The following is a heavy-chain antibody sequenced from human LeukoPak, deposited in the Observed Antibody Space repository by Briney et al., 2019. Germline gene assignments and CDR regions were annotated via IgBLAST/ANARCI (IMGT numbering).Heavy chain of an antibody. V-gene: IGHV4-34*01. D-gene: IGHD6-19*01. Sequence: SETLSLTCAVYGGSFSGYYWSWIRQPPGKGLEWIGEINHSGSTNYNPSLKSRVTISVDTSKNQFSLKLSSVTAADTAVYYCASPAVAGTPADYWGQGTLVTVSS. J-gene: IGHJ4*02. CDR3: ASPAVAGTPADY. CDR1: GGSFSGYY. CDR2: INHSGST.